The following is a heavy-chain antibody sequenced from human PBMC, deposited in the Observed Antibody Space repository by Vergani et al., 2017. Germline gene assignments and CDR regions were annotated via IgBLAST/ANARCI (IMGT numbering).Heavy chain of an antibody. J-gene: IGHJ5*02. D-gene: IGHD6-13*01. CDR3: ATVFSLVWRAAAGNWFDP. CDR2: FDPEDGET. V-gene: IGHV1-24*01. CDR1: GYTLTELS. Sequence: VSCKVSGYTLTELSMHWVRQAPGKGLEWMGGFDPEDGETIYAQKFQGRVTMTEDTSTDTAYMELSSLRSEDTAVYYCATVFSLVWRAAAGNWFDPWGQGTLVTVSS.